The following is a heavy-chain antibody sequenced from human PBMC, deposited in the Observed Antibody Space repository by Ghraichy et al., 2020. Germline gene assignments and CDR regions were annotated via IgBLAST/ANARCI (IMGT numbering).Heavy chain of an antibody. Sequence: SETLSLTCTVSGGSISSSSYYWGWIRQPPGKGLKWIGSIYYSGSTYYNPSLKSRVTISVDTSKNQFSLKLSSVTAADTAVYYCARHRTYYYGSGSPRWFDPWGQGTLVTVSS. CDR3: ARHRTYYYGSGSPRWFDP. D-gene: IGHD3-10*01. V-gene: IGHV4-39*01. CDR2: IYYSGST. J-gene: IGHJ5*02. CDR1: GGSISSSSYY.